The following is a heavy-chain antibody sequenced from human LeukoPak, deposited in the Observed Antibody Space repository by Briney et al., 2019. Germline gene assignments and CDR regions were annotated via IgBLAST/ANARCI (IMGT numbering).Heavy chain of an antibody. V-gene: IGHV4-61*01. CDR3: ARDRSIATTVGHYYYYGMDV. J-gene: IGHJ6*02. CDR2: ISYSGST. CDR1: GGSVSSGIDF. Sequence: PSETLSLTCTVSGGSVSSGIDFWSWIRQPPGKGLEWIGHISYSGSTNSNPSLKSRVTISVDTSKNQFSLKLTSVTAADTAVYYCARDRSIATTVGHYYYYGMDVWGQGTTVTVSS. D-gene: IGHD1-26*01.